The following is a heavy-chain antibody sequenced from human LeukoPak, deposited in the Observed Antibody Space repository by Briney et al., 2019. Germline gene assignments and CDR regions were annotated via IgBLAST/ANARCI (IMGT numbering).Heavy chain of an antibody. D-gene: IGHD3-10*01. CDR3: ARTTARVRGVIITMGY. J-gene: IGHJ4*02. CDR2: MNPNSGNT. V-gene: IGHV1-8*01. CDR1: GYTFTSYD. Sequence: ASVKVSCKASGYTFTSYDINWVRQATGQGLEWMGWMNPNSGNTGYAQKFQGRVTMTRNTSISTAYMELSSLRSEDTAVYYCARTTARVRGVIITMGYWGQGTLVTVPS.